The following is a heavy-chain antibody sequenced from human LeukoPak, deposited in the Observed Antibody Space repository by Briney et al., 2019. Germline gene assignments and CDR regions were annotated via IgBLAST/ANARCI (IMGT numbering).Heavy chain of an antibody. D-gene: IGHD2-15*01. J-gene: IGHJ4*02. CDR3: ARHPFATPFDH. V-gene: IGHV4-59*08. CDR2: VFYTGDT. CDR1: GVPISSFY. Sequence: ETLSLTCAVSGVPISSFYWSWIRQPPGKGLEWIGYVFYTGDTNYNPSLKSRVTMSLDTSKNQLSLRLTSVTAADTAVYYCARHPFATPFDHWGRGTLVTVSS.